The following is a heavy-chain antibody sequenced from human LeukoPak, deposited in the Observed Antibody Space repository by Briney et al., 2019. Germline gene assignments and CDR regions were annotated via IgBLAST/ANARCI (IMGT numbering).Heavy chain of an antibody. J-gene: IGHJ4*02. V-gene: IGHV3-66*01. D-gene: IGHD2-15*01. CDR3: ARRHSGGSLFDN. CDR1: GFTVRSNY. CDR2: ISSAGTI. Sequence: GGSLRLSCAAFGFTVRSNYMSWVRQAPGKGLEWVSFISSAGTIYYADSVKGRFTISRDSSNNTVFLQMNSLRVDDTAVYYCARRHSGGSLFDNWGQGTLVTVSS.